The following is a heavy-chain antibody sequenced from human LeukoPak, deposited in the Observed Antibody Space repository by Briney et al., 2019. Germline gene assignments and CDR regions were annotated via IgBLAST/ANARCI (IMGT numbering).Heavy chain of an antibody. CDR1: GFTFSSYA. J-gene: IGHJ5*02. CDR3: ATSLLDDSGFDYNWFDP. CDR2: ISGGGGST. V-gene: IGHV3-23*01. D-gene: IGHD5-12*01. Sequence: GGSLRLSCAASGFTFSSYAMNWVRQAPGGGLEWVSVISGGGGSTYYADSVRGRFTISRDNSKNTLYLQMNSLRVEDTAVYYCATSLLDDSGFDYNWFDPWGQGTLVTVSS.